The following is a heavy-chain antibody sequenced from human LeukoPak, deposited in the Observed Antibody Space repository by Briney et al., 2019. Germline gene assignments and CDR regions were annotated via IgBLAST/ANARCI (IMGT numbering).Heavy chain of an antibody. Sequence: PGGSLRLSCAASGFTFSSYGMHWVRQAPGKGLEWVAFIRYDGSNKYYADSVKGRFTISRDNSKNTLYLQMNSLRAEDTAVYYCAKDGLDCSSTSCYNYYHYYMDVWGKGTTVTVSS. CDR1: GFTFSSYG. CDR3: AKDGLDCSSTSCYNYYHYYMDV. CDR2: IRYDGSNK. J-gene: IGHJ6*03. D-gene: IGHD2-2*02. V-gene: IGHV3-30*02.